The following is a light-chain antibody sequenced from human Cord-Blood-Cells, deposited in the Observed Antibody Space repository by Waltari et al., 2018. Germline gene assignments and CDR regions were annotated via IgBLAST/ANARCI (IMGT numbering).Light chain of an antibody. Sequence: SVLTQPPSASGTPGQRVTISCSGSSSNIGSKYVYWNQQLPGTAPKLLISRNNQRPSGVPARFSGHKSGTAPALAISGLRSEDEADYYCAAWDDSLSGWVFGGRTKLTVL. CDR2: RNN. J-gene: IGLJ3*02. CDR1: SSNIGSKY. V-gene: IGLV1-47*01. CDR3: AAWDDSLSGWV.